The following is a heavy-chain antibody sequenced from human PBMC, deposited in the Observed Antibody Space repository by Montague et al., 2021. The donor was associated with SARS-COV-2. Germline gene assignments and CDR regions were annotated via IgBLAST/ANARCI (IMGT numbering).Heavy chain of an antibody. CDR3: ARQGGGEVFARFMYWYFDV. J-gene: IGHJ2*01. Sequence: SETLSLTCSVSGGSINNYYWCWVRQSPGKGLEWIGYIYYSGSVTTSYNPSLKSRVSISVDTSENQFSLKLTSVTAADTAVYYCARQGGGEVFARFMYWYFDVWGRGSTVTVSS. CDR1: GGSINNYY. D-gene: IGHD2-21*01. CDR2: IYYSGSVTT. V-gene: IGHV4-59*13.